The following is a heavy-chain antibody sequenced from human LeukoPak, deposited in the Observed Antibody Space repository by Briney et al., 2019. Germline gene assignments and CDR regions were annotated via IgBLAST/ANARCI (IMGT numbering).Heavy chain of an antibody. V-gene: IGHV3-66*04. CDR3: ARPLMYYYGSETYFWFDP. CDR2: IYSGGST. J-gene: IGHJ5*02. D-gene: IGHD3-10*01. Sequence: GGSLRLSCAASGFTVSSNYMSWVRQAPGKGLEWVSVIYSGGSTYYADSVKGRFTISRDNSKNTLYLQMNSLRAEDTAVYYCARPLMYYYGSETYFWFDPWGQGTLVTVSS. CDR1: GFTVSSNY.